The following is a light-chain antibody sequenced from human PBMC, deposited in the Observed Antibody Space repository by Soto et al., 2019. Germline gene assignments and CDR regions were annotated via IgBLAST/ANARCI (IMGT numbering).Light chain of an antibody. CDR2: DVS. Sequence: QSVLTQPASLSGSPGQSIAISCTGTSSDVGGYSYVSWYQQQPGKAPKLVISDVSNRPSGVSDRFSGSKSGNTASLTISGLQNEDEADYYCASYTTSSTYVFGTGTKVTVL. V-gene: IGLV2-14*01. CDR3: ASYTTSSTYV. J-gene: IGLJ1*01. CDR1: SSDVGGYSY.